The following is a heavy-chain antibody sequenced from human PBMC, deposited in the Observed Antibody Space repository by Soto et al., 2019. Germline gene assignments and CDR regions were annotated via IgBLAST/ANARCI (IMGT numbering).Heavy chain of an antibody. CDR2: IYSGGST. Sequence: GGSLRLSCAASGFTVSSNYMSWVRQAPGKGLEWVSVIYSGGSTYYADSVKGRFTISRDNSKNTLYLQMNSLRAEDTAVYYCARDRSGKLGPGEAEAFDIWGQGTMVTVSS. J-gene: IGHJ3*02. CDR3: ARDRSGKLGPGEAEAFDI. V-gene: IGHV3-53*01. D-gene: IGHD7-27*01. CDR1: GFTVSSNY.